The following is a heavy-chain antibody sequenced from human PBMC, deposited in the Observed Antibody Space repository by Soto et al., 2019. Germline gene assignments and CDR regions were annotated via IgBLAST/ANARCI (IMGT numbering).Heavy chain of an antibody. J-gene: IGHJ4*02. CDR1: GFTFSSYA. D-gene: IGHD5-18*01. CDR3: AKDQDKYIYGSLRYYFDY. Sequence: EVQLLESGGGLVQPGGSLRLSCAASGFTFSSYAMSWVRQAPGKGLEWVSAISGSGGSTYYADSVKGRFTISRDNSKNTLYLQINSQRAEDTAIYHSAKDQDKYIYGSLRYYFDYWGQGTLVTVS. CDR2: ISGSGGST. V-gene: IGHV3-23*01.